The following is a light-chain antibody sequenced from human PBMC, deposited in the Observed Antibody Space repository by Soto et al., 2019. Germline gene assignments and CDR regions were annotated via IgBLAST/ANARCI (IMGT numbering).Light chain of an antibody. V-gene: IGLV2-8*01. CDR3: SSYTSSNTHV. CDR1: SSDVGAYDY. J-gene: IGLJ1*01. Sequence: QSALTQPPSASGSPGQSVTISCTGTSSDVGAYDYVSWYQQHPGKAPKLMIYEINKRPSGVPDRFSGSKSGNTASLTISGLQAEDAADYYCSSYTSSNTHVFGTGTKVTVL. CDR2: EIN.